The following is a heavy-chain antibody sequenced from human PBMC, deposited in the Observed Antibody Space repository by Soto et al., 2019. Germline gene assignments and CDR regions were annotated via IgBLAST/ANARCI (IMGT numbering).Heavy chain of an antibody. CDR2: IMAYSGNT. CDR3: AIADYGDDDY. D-gene: IGHD4-17*01. V-gene: IGHV1-18*01. CDR1: GYTFATST. J-gene: IGHJ4*02. Sequence: QLQLVQSGPEAKKPGASVKVSCKASGYTFATSTISWLRQAPGQGPEWMGWIMAYSGNTNYAQKLQGRLTMTTDTSTSTAYMELRSLTTDDTAIYYCAIADYGDDDYWGQGTLVTVSS.